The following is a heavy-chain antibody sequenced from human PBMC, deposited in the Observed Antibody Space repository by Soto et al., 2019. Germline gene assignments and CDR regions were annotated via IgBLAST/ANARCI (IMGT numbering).Heavy chain of an antibody. J-gene: IGHJ3*02. D-gene: IGHD6-19*01. CDR2: INHSGST. CDR1: GGSFSGYY. CDR3: ARGPTASSGSKGDAFDI. Sequence: SETLSLTCAVYGGSFSGYYWSWIRQPPGKGLEWIGEINHSGSTNYNPSLMSRVTISVDTSKNHFSLKLSSVTAADTAVYYCARGPTASSGSKGDAFDIWGQGTMVTGSS. V-gene: IGHV4-34*01.